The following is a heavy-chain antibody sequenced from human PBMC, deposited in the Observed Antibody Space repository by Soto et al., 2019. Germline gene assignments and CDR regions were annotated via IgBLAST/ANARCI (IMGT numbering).Heavy chain of an antibody. CDR1: GGSVSSVSYY. D-gene: IGHD3-22*01. J-gene: IGHJ3*02. CDR3: ARGLGCDYYDSSGLRRPSRPGAAFEI. V-gene: IGHV4-61*01. CDR2: IYYSGST. Sequence: SETLSLTCTVYGGSVSSVSYYWSWIRQPPGKGLEWIGYIYYSGSTNYNPSLKSRVTMSVDTSKNQFSLKLSSVTAADTALYYCARGLGCDYYDSSGLRRPSRPGAAFEIWGQGRRVTVSS.